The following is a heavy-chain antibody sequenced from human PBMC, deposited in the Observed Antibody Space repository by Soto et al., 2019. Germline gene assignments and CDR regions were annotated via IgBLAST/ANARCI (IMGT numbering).Heavy chain of an antibody. CDR1: GYTFTSYY. V-gene: IGHV1-46*01. CDR2: INPSGGST. J-gene: IGHJ4*02. D-gene: IGHD6-19*01. CDR3: ATGTSVAGPLDY. Sequence: ASVKVSCKASGYTFTSYYMHWVRQAPGQGLEWMGIINPSGGSTSYAQKFQGRVTMTRDTSTSTVYMELRSLRSEDTAVYYCATGTSVAGPLDYSGQGTLLTVSS.